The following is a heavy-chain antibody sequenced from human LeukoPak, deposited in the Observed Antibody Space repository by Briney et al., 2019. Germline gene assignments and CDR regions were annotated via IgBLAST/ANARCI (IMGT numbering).Heavy chain of an antibody. CDR3: GRDYYYGTSAPYNFGIDV. J-gene: IGHJ6*02. Sequence: ASVKVSCKASGYTLTKYGISWVRQAPGQGPEWMGWISGYNGNTNYAQKFQGRVTMTTDTSTSTAYMELRDLKSDDTAVYYRGRDYYYGTSAPYNFGIDVWGQGTTVTVSS. D-gene: IGHD3-10*01. V-gene: IGHV1-18*04. CDR1: GYTLTKYG. CDR2: ISGYNGNT.